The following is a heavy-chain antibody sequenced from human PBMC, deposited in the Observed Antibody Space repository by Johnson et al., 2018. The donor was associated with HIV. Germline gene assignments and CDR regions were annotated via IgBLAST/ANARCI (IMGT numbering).Heavy chain of an antibody. D-gene: IGHD3-10*01. CDR1: GFTFSSYG. J-gene: IGHJ3*02. V-gene: IGHV3-30*03. CDR3: ARDRGGPVRDDAFDI. Sequence: HVQLVESGGGVVQPGGSLRLSCAASGFTFSSYGMHWVRQAPGKGLEWVAVISYDGSNKYYADSVKGRFTISRDNSKNTRYMQINNLRAEDTAVYYCARDRGGPVRDDAFDIWGQGTMVTVSS. CDR2: ISYDGSNK.